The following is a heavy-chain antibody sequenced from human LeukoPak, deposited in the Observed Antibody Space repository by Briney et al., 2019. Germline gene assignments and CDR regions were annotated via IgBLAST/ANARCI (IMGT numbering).Heavy chain of an antibody. J-gene: IGHJ4*02. CDR1: GGSISSYY. D-gene: IGHD3-10*01. V-gene: IGHV4-59*01. CDR2: IYYSGST. CDR3: ARHDRIRGLDY. Sequence: SETLSLTCTVSGGSISSYYWSWIREPPGKGLGWIGYIYYSGSTNYNPSLKSRVTISVDTSKNQFSLKLSSVTAADTAVYYCARHDRIRGLDYWGQGTLVTVSS.